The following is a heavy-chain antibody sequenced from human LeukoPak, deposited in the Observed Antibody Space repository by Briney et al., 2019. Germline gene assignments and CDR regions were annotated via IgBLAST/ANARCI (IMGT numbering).Heavy chain of an antibody. D-gene: IGHD1-26*01. CDR3: ARVSSGSYSS. J-gene: IGHJ4*02. V-gene: IGHV1-69*04. Sequence: GASVKVSCKASGGTFSSYAISWVRQAPGQGLEWMGRIIPILGIANYAQKFQGRVTITADKSTSTAYMELSCLRSEDTAVYYCARVSSGSYSSWGQGTLVTVSS. CDR2: IIPILGIA. CDR1: GGTFSSYA.